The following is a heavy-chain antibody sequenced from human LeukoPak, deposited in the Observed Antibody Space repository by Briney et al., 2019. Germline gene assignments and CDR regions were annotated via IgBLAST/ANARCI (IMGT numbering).Heavy chain of an antibody. CDR1: GFTFSTYT. V-gene: IGHV3-21*01. CDR3: AREDTGSYCLNY. J-gene: IGHJ4*02. Sequence: PGGSLRLSCAASGFTFSTYTMHWVRQAPGKGLEWVSSISSSTSYMYYADSVKGRFTISRDNAKNSLYLQMNSLRAEDTAVYYCAREDTGSYCLNYWGQGTLVTVSS. CDR2: ISSSTSYM. D-gene: IGHD1-26*01.